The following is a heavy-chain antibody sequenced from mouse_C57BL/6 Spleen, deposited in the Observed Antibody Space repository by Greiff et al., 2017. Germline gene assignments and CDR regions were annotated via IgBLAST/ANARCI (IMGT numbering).Heavy chain of an antibody. CDR3: AREGEFITTVGYYFDY. Sequence: QVQLKESGAELVRPGASVKLSCTASGFNIKDYYMHWVKQRPEQGLEWIGEIYPRSGNTYYNEKFKGKATLTADKSSSTAYMELRSLTSEDSAVYFCAREGEFITTVGYYFDYWGQGTTLTVSS. J-gene: IGHJ2*01. V-gene: IGHV1-81*01. CDR1: GFNIKDYY. D-gene: IGHD1-1*01. CDR2: IYPRSGNT.